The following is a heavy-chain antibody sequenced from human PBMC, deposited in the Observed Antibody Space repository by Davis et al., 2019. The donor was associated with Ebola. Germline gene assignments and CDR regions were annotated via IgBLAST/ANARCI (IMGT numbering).Heavy chain of an antibody. Sequence: GESLKISCAASGFTFSWYWMTWVRQAPGKGLEWVANIKQDGNEIHYVDSVKGRFTISRDNANNSVYLQMNSLRDEDTAVYYCAESYGPGGAFDIWGQGTMVTVSS. D-gene: IGHD5-18*01. CDR1: GFTFSWYW. CDR3: AESYGPGGAFDI. V-gene: IGHV3-7*01. J-gene: IGHJ3*02. CDR2: IKQDGNEI.